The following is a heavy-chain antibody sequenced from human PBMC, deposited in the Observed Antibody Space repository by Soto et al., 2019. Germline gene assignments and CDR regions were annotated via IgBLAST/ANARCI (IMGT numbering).Heavy chain of an antibody. CDR1: GFTFSSYA. D-gene: IGHD2-2*01. CDR3: TSCLDYYYYYMDV. Sequence: GGSLRLSCAASGFTFSSYAMSWVRQAPGKGLEWVSAISGSGGSTYYADSVKGRFTISRDNSKNTLYLQMNSLRAEDTAVYYCTSCLDYYYYYMDVWGKGTTVTVSS. V-gene: IGHV3-23*01. J-gene: IGHJ6*03. CDR2: ISGSGGST.